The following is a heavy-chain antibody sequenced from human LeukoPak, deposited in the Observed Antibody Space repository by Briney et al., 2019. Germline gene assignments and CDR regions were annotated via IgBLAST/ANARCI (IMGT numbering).Heavy chain of an antibody. V-gene: IGHV1-69*04. J-gene: IGHJ3*02. D-gene: IGHD2-2*01. Sequence: SVKVSCKASGGTFSSYAISWVRQAPGQGLEWMGRIIPILGIANYAQKFQGRVTITADKSTSTAYMELSSLRSEDTAVYYCARDGSNCSSTSCYGRAFDIWGQGTMVTVSS. CDR2: IIPILGIA. CDR3: ARDGSNCSSTSCYGRAFDI. CDR1: GGTFSSYA.